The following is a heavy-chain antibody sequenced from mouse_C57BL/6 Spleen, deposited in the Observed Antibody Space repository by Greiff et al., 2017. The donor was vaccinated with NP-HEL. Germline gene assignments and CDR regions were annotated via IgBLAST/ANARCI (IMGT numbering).Heavy chain of an antibody. CDR1: GYAFSSSW. CDR3: ARYITTVVAPHYYAMDY. J-gene: IGHJ4*01. V-gene: IGHV1-82*01. CDR2: IYPGDGDA. Sequence: QVQLKQSGPELVKPGASVKISCKASGYAFSSSWMNWVKQRPGKGLEWIGRIYPGDGDANYNGKFKGKATLTADKSSSTAYMQLSSLTSEDSAVYFCARYITTVVAPHYYAMDYWGQGTSVTVSS. D-gene: IGHD1-1*01.